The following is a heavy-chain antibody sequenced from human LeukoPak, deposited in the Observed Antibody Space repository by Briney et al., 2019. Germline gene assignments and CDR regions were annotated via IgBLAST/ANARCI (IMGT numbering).Heavy chain of an antibody. CDR3: ARYSGSYYYPPAWDL. V-gene: IGHV3-23*01. D-gene: IGHD1-26*01. CDR1: GFTFSSYA. CDR2: ISGSGGST. Sequence: PGGSLRLSCAASGFTFSSYAMSWVRQAPGKGLEWVSAISGSGGSTYYADSVKGRFTISRDNSKNTLYLQMNSLRAEDTAVYYCARYSGSYYYPPAWDLWGQGTLVTVSS. J-gene: IGHJ4*02.